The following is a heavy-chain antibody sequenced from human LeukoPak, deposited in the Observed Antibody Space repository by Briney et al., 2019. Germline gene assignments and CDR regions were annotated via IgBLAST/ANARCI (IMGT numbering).Heavy chain of an antibody. CDR2: INSDSSLM. V-gene: IGHV3-21*04. CDR1: GFTFSSYA. J-gene: IGHJ4*02. D-gene: IGHD3-10*01. CDR3: ATGTYYSGF. Sequence: GGSLRLSCAASGFTFSSYAMSWVRQAPGKGLEWVSSINSDSSLMFYAESVKGRFTISRDNAKNSLYLQMNSLRPEDTAVYYCATGTYYSGFWGQGTPVTVSS.